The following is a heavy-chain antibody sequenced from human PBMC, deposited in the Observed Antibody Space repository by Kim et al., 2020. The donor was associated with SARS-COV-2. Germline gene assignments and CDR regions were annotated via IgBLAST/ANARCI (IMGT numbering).Heavy chain of an antibody. D-gene: IGHD2-2*01. J-gene: IGHJ5*02. CDR3: ARDIVVVPAAMGLGWFDP. V-gene: IGHV1-46*01. Sequence: FKGRVTMTSDTSTSTVYMELSSLRSEDTAVYYCARDIVVVPAAMGLGWFDPWGQGTLVTVSS.